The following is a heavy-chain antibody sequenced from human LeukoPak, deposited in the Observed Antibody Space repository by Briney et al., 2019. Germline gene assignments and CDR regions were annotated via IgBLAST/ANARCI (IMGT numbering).Heavy chain of an antibody. J-gene: IGHJ4*02. CDR1: GYTFTGYY. CDR3: ARIYGFLFDY. Sequence: ASVKVSCKASGYTFTGYYMHWVRQATGQGLEWMGWMNPNSGNTGYAQKFQGRVTMTRNTSISTAYMELSSLRSEDTAVYYCARIYGFLFDYWGQGTLVTVSS. V-gene: IGHV1-8*02. CDR2: MNPNSGNT. D-gene: IGHD3-10*01.